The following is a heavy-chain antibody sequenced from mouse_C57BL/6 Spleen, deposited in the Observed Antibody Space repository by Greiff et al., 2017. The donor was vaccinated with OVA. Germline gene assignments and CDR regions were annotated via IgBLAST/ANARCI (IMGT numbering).Heavy chain of an antibody. D-gene: IGHD2-3*01. CDR1: GFTFSSYA. V-gene: IGHV5-4*01. CDR3: ARDLLDGYYFYYAMDY. J-gene: IGHJ4*01. Sequence: EVNLVESGGGLVKPGGSLKLSCAASGFTFSSYAMSWVRQTPEKRLEWVATISDGGSYTYYPDNVKGRFTISRDNAKNNLYLQMSHLKSEDTAMYYCARDLLDGYYFYYAMDYWGQGTSVTVSS. CDR2: ISDGGSYT.